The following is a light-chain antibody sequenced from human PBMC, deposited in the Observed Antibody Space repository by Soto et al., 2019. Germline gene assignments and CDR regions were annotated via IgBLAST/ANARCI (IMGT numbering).Light chain of an antibody. CDR3: CSYAGSSTYV. J-gene: IGLJ1*01. V-gene: IGLV2-23*01. CDR2: EGS. Sequence: QSVLTQPASVSGSPGQSLTISCTGTSSDVGSYNLVPWYQQHPGKAPKLMIYEGSKRPSGVSNRFSGSKSGNTASLTISGLQAEDEADYYCCSYAGSSTYVFGTGTKVTVL. CDR1: SSDVGSYNL.